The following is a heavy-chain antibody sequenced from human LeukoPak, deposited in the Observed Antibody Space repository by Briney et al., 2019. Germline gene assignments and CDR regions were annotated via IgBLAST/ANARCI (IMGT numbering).Heavy chain of an antibody. D-gene: IGHD6-13*01. CDR3: TKGFLSTSWNSLAFDI. Sequence: PGGSLRLSCAASGFTFSSYWMSWVRQAPGKGLEWVANIKQDGSEKYYVDSVKGRFTISRDNAKNSLYLQMNSLRAEHSAIYNCTKGFLSTSWNSLAFDIGGQGAMVTVPS. CDR2: IKQDGSEK. V-gene: IGHV3-7*03. CDR1: GFTFSSYW. J-gene: IGHJ3*02.